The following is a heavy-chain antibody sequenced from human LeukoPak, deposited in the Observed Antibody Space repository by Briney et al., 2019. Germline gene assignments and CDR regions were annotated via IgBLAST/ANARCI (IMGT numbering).Heavy chain of an antibody. CDR3: ARLSQYYYDSSGAFDY. CDR1: GGSISSGDYY. D-gene: IGHD3-22*01. J-gene: IGHJ4*02. CDR2: IYYSGST. Sequence: SETLSLTCTVSGGSISSGDYYWSWIRQPPGKGLEWIGYIYYSGSTYYNPSLKSRVTISVDTSKNQFSLKLDSVTAADTAVYYCARLSQYYYDSSGAFDYWGQGTLVTVSS. V-gene: IGHV4-30-4*01.